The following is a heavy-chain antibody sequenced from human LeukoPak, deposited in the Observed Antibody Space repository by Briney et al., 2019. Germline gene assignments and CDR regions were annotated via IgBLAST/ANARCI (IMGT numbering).Heavy chain of an antibody. V-gene: IGHV4-30-4*01. J-gene: IGHJ3*02. Sequence: PSQTLSLTCTVSGGSISSGDYYWSWLRQPPGKGLEWIGYIYYSGSTYYNPSLKSRVTISVDTSKNQFSLKLSSVTAADTAVYYCARDSIGYCSSTSCYSDAFDIWGQGTMVTVSS. CDR1: GGSISSGDYY. CDR2: IYYSGST. CDR3: ARDSIGYCSSTSCYSDAFDI. D-gene: IGHD2-2*02.